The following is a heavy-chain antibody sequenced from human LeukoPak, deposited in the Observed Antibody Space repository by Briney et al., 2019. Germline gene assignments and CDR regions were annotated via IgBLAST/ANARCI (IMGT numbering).Heavy chain of an antibody. Sequence: GGSLRLSCAAPGFTFSSYWMHWVRQAPGKGLVWVSRINSDGSSTSYADSVKGRFTISRDNAKNTLYLQMNSLRAEDTAVYYCARDTGYCGGDCPFDYWGQGALVTVSS. CDR3: ARDTGYCGGDCPFDY. CDR1: GFTFSSYW. V-gene: IGHV3-74*01. J-gene: IGHJ4*02. D-gene: IGHD2-21*02. CDR2: INSDGSST.